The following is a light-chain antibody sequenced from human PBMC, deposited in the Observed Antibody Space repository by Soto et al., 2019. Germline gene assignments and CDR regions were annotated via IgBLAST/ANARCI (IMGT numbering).Light chain of an antibody. Sequence: EIVLTQSPGTLSLSLGERATLSCRASQSVSSNYLAWYQQKPGQAPSLLIYGASSRATGIPDRFSGSGSGTDFTLTISRLEPEDFGMYYCQQYGSSAPITFGQGTRVEIE. CDR2: GAS. CDR3: QQYGSSAPIT. J-gene: IGKJ5*01. V-gene: IGKV3-20*01. CDR1: QSVSSNY.